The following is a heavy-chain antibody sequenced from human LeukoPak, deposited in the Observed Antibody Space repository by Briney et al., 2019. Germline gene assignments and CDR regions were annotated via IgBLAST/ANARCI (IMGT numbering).Heavy chain of an antibody. CDR3: ARDPGHCSSTSCYKFFDY. J-gene: IGHJ4*02. D-gene: IGHD2-2*02. CDR2: SSSSGSTI. Sequence: GSLRLSCAASGFTFSGFEMNWVRQAPGKGLEWVSYSSSSGSTIYYADSVKGRFTVSRDNAKNSLYLQMNSLRAEDTAVYYCARDPGHCSSTSCYKFFDYWGQGTLVTVSS. V-gene: IGHV3-48*03. CDR1: GFTFSGFE.